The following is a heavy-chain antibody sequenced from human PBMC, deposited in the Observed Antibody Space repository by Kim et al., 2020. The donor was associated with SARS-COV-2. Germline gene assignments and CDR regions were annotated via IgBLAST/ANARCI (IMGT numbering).Heavy chain of an antibody. J-gene: IGHJ4*02. CDR3: AKELSWLQFFVDY. D-gene: IGHD5-12*01. Sequence: GGSLRLSCAASGLTFSSYAMSWVRKAPGKGLEWVPAISGSGGSTYAADSVKGWFTIPRDNSKNTVYLQMNSLTAEDTAVYYCAKELSWLQFFVDYWGQGTLLTISS. CDR1: GLTFSSYA. CDR2: ISGSGGST. V-gene: IGHV3-23*01.